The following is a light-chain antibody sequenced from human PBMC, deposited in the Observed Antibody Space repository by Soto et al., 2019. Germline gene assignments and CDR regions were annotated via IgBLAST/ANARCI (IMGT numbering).Light chain of an antibody. CDR1: QSISNW. J-gene: IGKJ5*01. V-gene: IGKV1-5*01. CDR3: QQYYSYPSIT. CDR2: HAS. Sequence: DIQMTQSPSTLSASVGHGVTITCRSSQSISNWLAWYQQKPGTAPKVLIYHASNLQSGVPSRFSGSGSGTDFTLTISCLQSEDFATYYCQQYYSYPSITFGQGTRLEIK.